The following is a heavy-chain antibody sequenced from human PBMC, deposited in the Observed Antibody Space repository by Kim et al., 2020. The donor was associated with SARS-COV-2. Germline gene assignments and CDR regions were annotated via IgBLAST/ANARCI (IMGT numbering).Heavy chain of an antibody. V-gene: IGHV1-3*01. D-gene: IGHD3-22*01. J-gene: IGHJ4*02. Sequence: ASVKVSCKASGYTFTSYAMHWVRQAPGQRLEWMGWINAGNGNTKYSQKFQGRVTITRDTSASTAYMELSSLRSEDTAVYYCARDLLYYYDSSGYYLGYWGQGTLVTVSS. CDR3: ARDLLYYYDSSGYYLGY. CDR2: INAGNGNT. CDR1: GYTFTSYA.